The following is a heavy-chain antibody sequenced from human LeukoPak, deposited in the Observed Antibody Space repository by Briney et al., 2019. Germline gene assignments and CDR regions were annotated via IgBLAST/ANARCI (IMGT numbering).Heavy chain of an antibody. J-gene: IGHJ4*02. CDR3: AREHYSPAAGNFDY. CDR2: ISAYNGNT. Sequence: ASVKVSCKASGYTFTSYGISWVRQAPGQGLEWMGWISAYNGNTNYAQKLQGRVTMTTDTSTSTAYMELRSLRSEDTAVYYCAREHYSPAAGNFDYWGQGTLVTVSS. V-gene: IGHV1-18*01. D-gene: IGHD6-13*01. CDR1: GYTFTSYG.